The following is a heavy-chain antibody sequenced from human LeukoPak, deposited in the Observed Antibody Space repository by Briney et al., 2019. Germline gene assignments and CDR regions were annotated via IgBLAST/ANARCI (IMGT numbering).Heavy chain of an antibody. J-gene: IGHJ4*02. CDR2: IRSKANSYAT. Sequence: GGSLRLSCAASGFTFSGSAMHWVRQASGKGLEWVGRIRSKANSYATAYAASVKGRFTISRDDSKNTAYLQMNSLKTEDTAVYYCTRHGDSSSSGVDYWGQGTLVTVSS. V-gene: IGHV3-73*01. CDR1: GFTFSGSA. D-gene: IGHD6-6*01. CDR3: TRHGDSSSSGVDY.